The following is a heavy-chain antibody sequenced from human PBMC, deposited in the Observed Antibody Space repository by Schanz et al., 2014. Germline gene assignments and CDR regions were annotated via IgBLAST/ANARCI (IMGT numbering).Heavy chain of an antibody. Sequence: QVQLVESGGGLVKPGGSLRLSCAASGFIFNDYYMNWIRQAPGKGLEWLSYISRDGTTSYYADSVKGRFTISRDNAKNSLYLEMTSLRGEDTAVYYCARENLNWEAFDIWGRGTLVTVSS. CDR3: ARENLNWEAFDI. CDR2: ISRDGTTS. J-gene: IGHJ4*02. CDR1: GFIFNDYY. V-gene: IGHV3-11*01. D-gene: IGHD7-27*01.